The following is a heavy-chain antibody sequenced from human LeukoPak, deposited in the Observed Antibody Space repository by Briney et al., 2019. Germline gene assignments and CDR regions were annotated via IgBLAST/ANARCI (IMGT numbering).Heavy chain of an antibody. CDR3: ARAPYCGGDCYSNWFDP. CDR2: INSDGSST. V-gene: IGHV3-74*01. Sequence: PGGSLRLSCAASGFTFSSYWMHWVRQAPGKGLVWVSRINSDGSSTSYADSVKGRFTISRDNAKNTLYLQMNSLRAEDTAVYYCARAPYCGGDCYSNWFDPWGQGTLVTVSS. CDR1: GFTFSSYW. J-gene: IGHJ5*02. D-gene: IGHD2-21*02.